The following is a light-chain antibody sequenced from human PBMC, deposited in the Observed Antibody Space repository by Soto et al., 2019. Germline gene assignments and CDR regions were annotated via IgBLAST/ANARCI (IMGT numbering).Light chain of an antibody. Sequence: EIVMTQSPATLSVSPGERATLSCRASQSVSSNLGWYQQKPGQAPRLLIYGASTRATGIPARFSGSGSGTEFTLTISSLQPEDFAVYYCQQYNNLITFGQGTRLAIK. CDR3: QQYNNLIT. J-gene: IGKJ5*01. CDR1: QSVSSN. CDR2: GAS. V-gene: IGKV3-15*01.